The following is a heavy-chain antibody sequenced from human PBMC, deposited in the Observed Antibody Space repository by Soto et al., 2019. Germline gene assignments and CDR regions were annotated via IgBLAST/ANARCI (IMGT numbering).Heavy chain of an antibody. D-gene: IGHD4-17*01. CDR2: VYYSGTT. CDR1: GGSVSNKTYY. J-gene: IGHJ4*02. CDR3: ARTTAVPNTLRSRYFFDY. V-gene: IGHV4-61*01. Sequence: SETLSLTCSVSGGSVSNKTYYWSWIRQPPGKRLERIGYVYYSGTTNYNPSLKSRVTISVDLSKNQFSLRLSSVTTADTALYYCARTTAVPNTLRSRYFFDYWGQGTLVTVSS.